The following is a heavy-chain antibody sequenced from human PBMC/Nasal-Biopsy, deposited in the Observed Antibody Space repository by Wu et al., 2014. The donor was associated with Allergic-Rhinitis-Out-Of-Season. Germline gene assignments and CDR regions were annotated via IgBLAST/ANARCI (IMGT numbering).Heavy chain of an antibody. J-gene: IGHJ3*02. CDR2: LLYSGST. D-gene: IGHD2/OR15-2a*01. Sequence: TLSLTCTVSGDSISGYFYSWIRQSPGKGLEWIGFLLYSGSTTYNPSFESRVTMSVDMSKNQFSLRLRSVTAADTAMYYCARRLRIDQGHSLNIWGQGKMVTVSS. CDR3: ARRLRIDQGHSLNI. CDR1: GDSISGYF. V-gene: IGHV4-59*08.